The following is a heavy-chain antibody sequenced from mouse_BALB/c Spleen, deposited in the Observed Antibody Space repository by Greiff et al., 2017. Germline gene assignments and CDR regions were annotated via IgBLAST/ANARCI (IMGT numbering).Heavy chain of an antibody. V-gene: IGHV5-17*02. D-gene: IGHD4-1*01. CDR3: ATLGRRYFDY. CDR2: ISSGSSTI. J-gene: IGHJ2*01. CDR1: GFTFSSFG. Sequence: EVMLVESGGGLVQPGGSRKLSCAASGFTFSSFGMHWVRQAPEKGLEWVAYISSGSSTIYYADTVKGRFTISRDNPKNTLFLQMTSLRSEDTAMYYCATLGRRYFDYWGQGTTLTVSS.